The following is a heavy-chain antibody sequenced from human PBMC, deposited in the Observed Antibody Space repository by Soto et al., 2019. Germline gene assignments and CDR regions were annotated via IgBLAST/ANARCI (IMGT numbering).Heavy chain of an antibody. J-gene: IGHJ5*02. CDR2: ISYDGSNK. CDR1: GFTFSSYG. V-gene: IGHV3-30*03. Sequence: QVQLVESGGGVVQPGRSLRLSCAASGFTFSSYGMHWVRQAPGKGLEWVAVISYDGSNKYYADSVKGRFTISRDNSKNTLYLQMNSLRAEDTAVYYCARDGLWSGYFGWFDPWGQGTLVTVSS. D-gene: IGHD3-3*01. CDR3: ARDGLWSGYFGWFDP.